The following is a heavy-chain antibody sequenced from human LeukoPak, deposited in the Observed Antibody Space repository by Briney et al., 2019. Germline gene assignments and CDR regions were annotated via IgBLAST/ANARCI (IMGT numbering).Heavy chain of an antibody. CDR3: ARRISSYYGSGSYYRFDP. V-gene: IGHV4-34*01. J-gene: IGHJ5*02. CDR1: GGSFSGYY. Sequence: PSETLSLTCAVYGGSFSGYYWSWIRQPPGKGLEWIGEINHSGSTNYNPSLKSRVTISVDTSKNQFSLKLSSVTAADTAVYYCARRISSYYGSGSYYRFDPWGQGALVTVSS. CDR2: INHSGST. D-gene: IGHD3-10*01.